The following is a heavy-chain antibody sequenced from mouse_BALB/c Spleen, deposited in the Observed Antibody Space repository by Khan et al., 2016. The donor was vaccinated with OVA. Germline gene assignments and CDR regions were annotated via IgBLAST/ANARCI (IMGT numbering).Heavy chain of an antibody. Sequence: EVELVESGGGLVQPGGSWKLSCAASGFTFSNFGMHWVRQAPEKGLEWVAYISSGSNTIHYADTVKGRFTISRDNPKNTLFLQMTSLRSEDTAMYYCVREDDGHWYFDDWGAGTTVTVSS. CDR1: GFTFSNFG. CDR3: VREDDGHWYFDD. V-gene: IGHV5-17*02. J-gene: IGHJ1*01. CDR2: ISSGSNTI. D-gene: IGHD2-3*01.